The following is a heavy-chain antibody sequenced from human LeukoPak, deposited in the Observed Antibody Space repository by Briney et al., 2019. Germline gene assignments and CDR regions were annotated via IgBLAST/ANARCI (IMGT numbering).Heavy chain of an antibody. J-gene: IGHJ3*02. CDR1: GGSISSYY. Sequence: SETLSLTRTVSGGSISSYYWSWIRQPPGKGLEWIGYIYSSGSTNYNPSLKSRVTISVDTSMHQFSLKLSSVTAADTAVYYCARRLAVTGSPAFDIWGQGTMVTVSS. D-gene: IGHD6-19*01. CDR2: IYSSGST. V-gene: IGHV4-59*08. CDR3: ARRLAVTGSPAFDI.